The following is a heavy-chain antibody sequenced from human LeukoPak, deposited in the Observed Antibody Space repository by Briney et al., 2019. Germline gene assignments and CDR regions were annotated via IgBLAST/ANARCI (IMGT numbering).Heavy chain of an antibody. J-gene: IGHJ6*04. D-gene: IGHD3-3*01. V-gene: IGHV1-2*02. CDR2: INPNSGGT. CDR3: ARDVDDFWSGYYMDV. CDR1: GYTFTSYY. Sequence: GASVKVSCKASGYTFTSYYMHWVRQAPGQGLEWMGWINPNSGGTNYAQKFQGRVTMTRDTSISTAYMELSRLRSDDTAVYYCARDVDDFWSGYYMDVWGKGTTVTVSS.